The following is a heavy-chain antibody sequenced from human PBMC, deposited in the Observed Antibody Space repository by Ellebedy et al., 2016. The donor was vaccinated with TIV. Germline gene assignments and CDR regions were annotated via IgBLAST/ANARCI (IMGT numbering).Heavy chain of an antibody. D-gene: IGHD6-19*01. Sequence: GGSLRLSXAGSGFNFNNYGMSWVRQAPGKGLEWVANIKQDGRDKYYVDSVKGRFTISRDNAKNSLFLQMNSLRAEDTAVYYCARDKLQNAVAGSNFDYWGQGALVTVSS. CDR1: GFNFNNYG. CDR3: ARDKLQNAVAGSNFDY. V-gene: IGHV3-7*01. CDR2: IKQDGRDK. J-gene: IGHJ4*02.